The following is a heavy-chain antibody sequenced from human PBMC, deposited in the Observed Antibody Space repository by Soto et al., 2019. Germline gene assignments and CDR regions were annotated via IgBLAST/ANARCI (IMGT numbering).Heavy chain of an antibody. CDR1: GFTLSSYA. CDR2: ITGGGGST. D-gene: IGHD6-25*01. Sequence: PGGSLRLSCAASGFTLSSYAMSWVRQAPGKGLEWVSAITGGGGSTWSADSVKGRFTISRDNSRTTLYLQMSSLRAEDTAVYYCAKGSASGSPYYFDYWGQGTLVTVSS. J-gene: IGHJ4*02. CDR3: AKGSASGSPYYFDY. V-gene: IGHV3-23*01.